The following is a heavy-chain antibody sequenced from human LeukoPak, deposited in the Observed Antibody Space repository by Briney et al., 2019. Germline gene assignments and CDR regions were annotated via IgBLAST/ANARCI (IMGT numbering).Heavy chain of an antibody. CDR2: ISGSGGST. V-gene: IGHV3-23*01. D-gene: IGHD1-26*01. Sequence: GGSLRLSCAASGFTFSSYAMSWVRQAPGKGLEWVSAISGSGGSTYYADSVKSRFTISRDNSKNTLYLQMNSLRAEDTAVYYCAKAIVGATAVDYWGQGTLVTVSS. CDR3: AKAIVGATAVDY. CDR1: GFTFSSYA. J-gene: IGHJ4*02.